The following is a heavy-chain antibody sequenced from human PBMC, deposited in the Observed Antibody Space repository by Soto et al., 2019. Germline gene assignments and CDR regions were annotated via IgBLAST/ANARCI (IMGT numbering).Heavy chain of an antibody. CDR2: ISAYNGNT. V-gene: IGHV1-18*01. Sequence: AASVKVSCKASGYTFTSYGISWVRQAPGQGLEWMGWISAYNGNTTDAQKLQGRVTMTTDTSTSTAYMELRSLRSDDTAVYYCARDVPGIAARPSYYYYYGMDVWGQGTTVTVSS. CDR1: GYTFTSYG. J-gene: IGHJ6*02. D-gene: IGHD6-6*01. CDR3: ARDVPGIAARPSYYYYYGMDV.